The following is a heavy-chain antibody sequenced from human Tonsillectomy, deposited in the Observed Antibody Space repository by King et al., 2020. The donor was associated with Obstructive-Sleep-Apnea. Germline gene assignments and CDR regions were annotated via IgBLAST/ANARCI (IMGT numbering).Heavy chain of an antibody. J-gene: IGHJ4*02. D-gene: IGHD3-16*01. CDR3: ARAFHGSNGLMITFGGVIPPNFDY. V-gene: IGHV3-30*04. CDR1: GFTFSSYA. CDR2: ISYDGRDK. Sequence: VQLVESGGGVVQPGRSLRLSCAASGFTFSSYAMHWVRQAPGKGLEWVAIISYDGRDKYYADSVKGRFTISRDNSKKTLYLQMNSLRAEDTAVYYCARAFHGSNGLMITFGGVIPPNFDYWGQGTLVTVSS.